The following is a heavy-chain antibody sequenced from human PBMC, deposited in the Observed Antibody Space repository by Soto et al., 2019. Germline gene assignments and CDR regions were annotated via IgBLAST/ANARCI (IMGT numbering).Heavy chain of an antibody. V-gene: IGHV2-5*01. CDR1: GFSLTSSGEG. D-gene: IGHD1-26*01. CDR3: ANRGWVEANDYYYYALDV. CDR2: IYWNEDK. J-gene: IGHJ6*02. Sequence: SGPTLVNPTQTLTLTCSFSGFSLTSSGEGVGWVRQPPGKTLEWLALIYWNEDKAYSPSLRSRLTISKDSSKKQVVLTMTNMDPVDTGTYFCANRGWVEANDYYYYALDVWGPGTTVTVSS.